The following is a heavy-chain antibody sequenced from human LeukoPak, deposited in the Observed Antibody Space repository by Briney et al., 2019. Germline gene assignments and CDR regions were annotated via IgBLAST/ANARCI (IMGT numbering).Heavy chain of an antibody. CDR1: GYSFTGYH. CDR2: VNPKTGST. V-gene: IGHV1-2*02. D-gene: IGHD3-3*01. Sequence: ASVKVSCKAFGYSFTGYHLHWVRQAPRQGLEWMGWVNPKTGSTNYARKFQGRVSMTRDTSINTVNMELSRLTYDDTAVYYCAREFSSKLEWLAYVTGDDAFDVWGQGTMITVS. J-gene: IGHJ3*01. CDR3: AREFSSKLEWLAYVTGDDAFDV.